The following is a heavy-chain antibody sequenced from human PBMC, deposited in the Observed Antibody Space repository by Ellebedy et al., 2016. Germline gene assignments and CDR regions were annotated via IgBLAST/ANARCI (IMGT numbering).Heavy chain of an antibody. CDR1: GGSISNYY. J-gene: IGHJ6*02. CDR3: ARTYCSGSSCYDLMDV. Sequence: SETLSLTCTVSGGSISNYYWRWVRQPPGKGLEWIGYIFYTGSTSYNPPLRSRVTISVDTSKNQFSLRLSSVTAADTAIYYCARTYCSGSSCYDLMDVWGQGTTVTASS. V-gene: IGHV4-59*01. D-gene: IGHD2-15*01. CDR2: IFYTGST.